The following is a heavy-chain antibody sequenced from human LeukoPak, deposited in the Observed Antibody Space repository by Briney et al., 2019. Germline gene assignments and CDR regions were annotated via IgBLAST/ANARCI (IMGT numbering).Heavy chain of an antibody. CDR2: IYSGGST. CDR3: AKLGKTENHYGSGRFSYYYYMDV. D-gene: IGHD3-10*01. V-gene: IGHV3-66*02. J-gene: IGHJ6*03. Sequence: PGGSLRLSCAASGFTVSGNYMTWVRQAPGKGLEWVSIIYSGGSTYYADSVKGRFTISRDNSKNTLCLQMNSLRAEDTAVYYCAKLGKTENHYGSGRFSYYYYMDVWGRGTTVTISS. CDR1: GFTVSGNY.